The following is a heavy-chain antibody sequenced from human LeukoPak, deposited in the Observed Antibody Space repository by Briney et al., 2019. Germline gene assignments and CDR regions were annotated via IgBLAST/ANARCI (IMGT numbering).Heavy chain of an antibody. CDR1: GYSFTSYW. Sequence: GESLKISCKGSGYSFTSYWIGWVRQMPGKGLEWMGIIYPGDSDTRYSPSFQGQVTISADKSISTGYLQWSSLKASDTAMYYCARLGYYDSSGYYRSPYFDYWGQGTLVTVSS. J-gene: IGHJ4*02. D-gene: IGHD3-22*01. V-gene: IGHV5-51*01. CDR2: IYPGDSDT. CDR3: ARLGYYDSSGYYRSPYFDY.